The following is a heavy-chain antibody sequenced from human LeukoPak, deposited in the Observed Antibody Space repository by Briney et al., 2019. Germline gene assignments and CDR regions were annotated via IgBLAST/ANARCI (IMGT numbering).Heavy chain of an antibody. J-gene: IGHJ4*02. CDR2: IYYSGST. D-gene: IGHD6-13*01. Sequence: SETLSLTCTVSGGSISSYYWSWIRQPPGKGLEWIGYIYYSGSTNYNPSLKSRVTISVDTSKNQFSLKLSSVTAADTAVYYCASGDSSFIPPADWGQGTLVTVSS. CDR3: ASGDSSFIPPAD. CDR1: GGSISSYY. V-gene: IGHV4-59*01.